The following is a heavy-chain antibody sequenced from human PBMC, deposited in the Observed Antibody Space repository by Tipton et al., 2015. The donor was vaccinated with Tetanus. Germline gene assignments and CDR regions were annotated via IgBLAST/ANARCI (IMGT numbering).Heavy chain of an antibody. Sequence: VQLVQSGAEVKKPGESLKISCQDSGYDFTKYSIAWVRHMHGKGLEWMGIIYPGDSDTTYSPSFQGQVTISADRSISTAYLQWSILKASVTAVFFCARRLGPYTGDQIWHFDLWDRGTLVTVSS. V-gene: IGHV5-51*01. CDR3: ARRLGPYTGDQIWHFDL. J-gene: IGHJ2*01. CDR2: IYPGDSDT. D-gene: IGHD7-27*01. CDR1: GYDFTKYS.